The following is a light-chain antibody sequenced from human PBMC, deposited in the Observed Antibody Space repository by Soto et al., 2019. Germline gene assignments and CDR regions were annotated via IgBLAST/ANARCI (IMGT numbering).Light chain of an antibody. CDR1: QSVSTY. Sequence: ETVLTQSPATLSLSPGERAILSCRASQSVSTYLAWYQQKPGQAPRLLISDASNRATGIPDRFSGSGSGTYFTLTISSLEPEDFAVYYCQQRSSWPLTFGGGTKVEIK. V-gene: IGKV3-11*01. J-gene: IGKJ4*01. CDR2: DAS. CDR3: QQRSSWPLT.